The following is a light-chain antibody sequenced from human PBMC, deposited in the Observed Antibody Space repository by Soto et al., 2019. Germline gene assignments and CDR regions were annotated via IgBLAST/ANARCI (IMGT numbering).Light chain of an antibody. J-gene: IGKJ4*01. V-gene: IGKV1-5*01. CDR3: QQYKSYPLT. CDR1: QSISSW. Sequence: DIQMTQSPSTLSASVGDRVTITCRASQSISSWLAWYQQKPGKAPKLLICDASTLESGVPSRFSGSGSGTEFTLTISSLQSDDFATYYCQQYKSYPLTFGGGTKVDIK. CDR2: DAS.